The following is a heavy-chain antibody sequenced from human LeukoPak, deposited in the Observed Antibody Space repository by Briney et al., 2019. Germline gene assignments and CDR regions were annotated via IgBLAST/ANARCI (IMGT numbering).Heavy chain of an antibody. D-gene: IGHD3-22*01. Sequence: SETLSLTCAVYGGSFSGYYWSWIRQPPGKGLEWIGEINHSGSTNYNPSLKSRVTISVDTSKNQFSLKLSSVTAADTAVYYCARVCGTIYYYDSSGYSYYFDYWGQGTLVTVPS. CDR2: INHSGST. V-gene: IGHV4-34*01. J-gene: IGHJ4*02. CDR3: ARVCGTIYYYDSSGYSYYFDY. CDR1: GGSFSGYY.